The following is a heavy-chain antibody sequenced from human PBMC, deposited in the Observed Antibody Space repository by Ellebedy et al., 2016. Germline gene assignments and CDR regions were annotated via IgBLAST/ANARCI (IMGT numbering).Heavy chain of an antibody. CDR3: ARLGIREGVDP. J-gene: IGHJ5*02. D-gene: IGHD3-16*01. CDR2: INNYGSIT. V-gene: IGHV3-74*01. Sequence: GESLKISXAASGFTFSNYGMHWVRQAPGKGLVWVSRINNYGSITSYADSVKGRFTISRDNAKNTLYLQMNSLRADDTAVYFCARLGIREGVDPWGQGILVTVSS. CDR1: GFTFSNYG.